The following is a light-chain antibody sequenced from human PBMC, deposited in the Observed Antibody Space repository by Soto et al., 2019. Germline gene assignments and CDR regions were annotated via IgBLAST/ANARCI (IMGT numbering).Light chain of an antibody. CDR1: QTINSW. Sequence: DIPMTQSPSTLSASVGDRVTITCRASQTINSWLAWYQQKPGKAPKVLIYKASSLQSGVPSRISGSGSGTEFTLTISSLQPDDFATYYCQQYNSYPWTFGQGTKVEMK. V-gene: IGKV1-5*03. CDR3: QQYNSYPWT. CDR2: KAS. J-gene: IGKJ1*01.